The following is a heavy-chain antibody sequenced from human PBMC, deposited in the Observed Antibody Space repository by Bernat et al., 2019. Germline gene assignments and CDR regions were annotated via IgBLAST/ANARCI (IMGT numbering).Heavy chain of an antibody. CDR3: AKGGAGSLTYYYYYYMDV. J-gene: IGHJ6*03. CDR1: GFTFSSYA. CDR2: ISGSGGST. Sequence: EVQLLESGGGLVQPGGSLRLSCAASGFTFSSYAMSSVRQAPGKGLEWVSVISGSGGSTYYAGSVKGRFTISRDNSKNTMYLQMNSLRAEDTAVYYCAKGGAGSLTYYYYYYMDVWGKGTTVTVSS. D-gene: IGHD6-19*01. V-gene: IGHV3-23*01.